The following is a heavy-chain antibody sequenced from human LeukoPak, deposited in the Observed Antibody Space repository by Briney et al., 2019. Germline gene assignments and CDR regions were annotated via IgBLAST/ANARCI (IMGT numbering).Heavy chain of an antibody. CDR2: IRYDGSNK. Sequence: GGSLRLSCAASGFTFTSYWMHWVRQAPGKGLEWVAFIRYDGSNKYYADSVKGRFTISRDNSKNTLYLQMNSLRAEDTAVYYSVFEWLLKWDVWGQGTTVTVSS. D-gene: IGHD3-3*01. CDR3: VFEWLLKWDV. J-gene: IGHJ6*02. CDR1: GFTFTSYW. V-gene: IGHV3-30*02.